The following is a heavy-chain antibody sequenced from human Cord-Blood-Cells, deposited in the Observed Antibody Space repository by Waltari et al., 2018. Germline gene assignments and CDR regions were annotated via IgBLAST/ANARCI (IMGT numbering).Heavy chain of an antibody. CDR3: ARDRVGWFDP. CDR2: IYSGSST. V-gene: IGHV3-53*04. CDR1: GFTVRSNS. J-gene: IGHJ5*02. Sequence: EVQLVESGGGLVQPGGSLRLSCAASGFTVRSNSITWVRQAPGKGLEWVSVIYSGSSTYYADSVKGRFTISRHNSKNTLYLQMNSLRAEDTAVYYCARDRVGWFDPWGQGTLVTVSS.